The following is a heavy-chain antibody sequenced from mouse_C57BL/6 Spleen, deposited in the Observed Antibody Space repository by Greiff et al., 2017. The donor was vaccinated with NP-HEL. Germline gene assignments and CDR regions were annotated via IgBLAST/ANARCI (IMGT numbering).Heavy chain of an antibody. Sequence: VQLQQSGAELVKPGASVKISCKASGYAFSSYWMNWVKQRPGKGLEWIGQIYPGDGDTNYNGKFKGKATLTADKSSSTAYMQLSSLTSEDSAVYCCARNYGNYVGVWFAYWGQGTLVTVSA. CDR2: IYPGDGDT. D-gene: IGHD2-1*01. J-gene: IGHJ3*01. V-gene: IGHV1-80*01. CDR1: GYAFSSYW. CDR3: ARNYGNYVGVWFAY.